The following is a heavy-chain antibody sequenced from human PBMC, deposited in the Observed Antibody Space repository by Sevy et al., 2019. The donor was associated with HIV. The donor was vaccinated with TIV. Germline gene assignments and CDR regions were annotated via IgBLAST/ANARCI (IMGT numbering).Heavy chain of an antibody. CDR2: LSFGCGEI. CDR1: GFTFSKYS. J-gene: IGHJ4*02. Sequence: GGSLRLSCAASGFTFSKYSMSWVRQPPGKGLEWVSTLSFGCGEINYADSVKGRFTISRENSKSSVYLQMNNLRPEDTAVYYCAREGCTKPHDYWVQGTLVTVSS. CDR3: AREGCTKPHDY. V-gene: IGHV3-23*01. D-gene: IGHD2-8*01.